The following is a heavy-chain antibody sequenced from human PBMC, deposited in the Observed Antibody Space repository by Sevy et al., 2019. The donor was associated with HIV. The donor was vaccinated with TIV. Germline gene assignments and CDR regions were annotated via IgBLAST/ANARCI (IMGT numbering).Heavy chain of an antibody. CDR3: TTKSDFWSGYQYFDL. V-gene: IGHV3-15*01. D-gene: IGHD3-3*01. J-gene: IGHJ2*01. CDR1: GLTFSNAW. Sequence: GGSLRLSCAASGLTFSNAWMTWVRRAPGKGLEWVGRRKSKTDGGTTDYAAPVKGRFTISRDDSKNTLYLQMNSLKTEDTAVYYCTTKSDFWSGYQYFDLWGRGTLVTVSS. CDR2: RKSKTDGGTT.